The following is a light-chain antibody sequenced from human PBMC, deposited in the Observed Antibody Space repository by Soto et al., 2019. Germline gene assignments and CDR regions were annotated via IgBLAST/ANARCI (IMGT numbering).Light chain of an antibody. CDR2: GAS. CDR3: HQYDSWT. Sequence: IVMTQSPSTLSVSPGERATLSCRASQDVLSYLGWYEPKPGQAPWPLIXGASRRATGIPERFSGSGSGTDFTLTIRRLEPEEFAVYYCHQYDSWTFGQGTKVDIK. CDR1: QDVLSY. J-gene: IGKJ1*01. V-gene: IGKV3-20*01.